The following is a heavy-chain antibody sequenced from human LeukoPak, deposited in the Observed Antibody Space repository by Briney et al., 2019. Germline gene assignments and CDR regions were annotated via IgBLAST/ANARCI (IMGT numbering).Heavy chain of an antibody. CDR3: ARKSPGYYGSGSYILGDY. V-gene: IGHV3-66*02. D-gene: IGHD3-10*01. CDR1: GFTVSSNY. CDR2: IYSGGST. Sequence: GGSLRLSCVASGFTVSSNYMSWVRQAPGKGLEWVSVIYSGGSTYYADSVKGRFTISRDNSKNTLYLQMNSLRAEDTAVYYCARKSPGYYGSGSYILGDYWGQGTLVTVSS. J-gene: IGHJ4*02.